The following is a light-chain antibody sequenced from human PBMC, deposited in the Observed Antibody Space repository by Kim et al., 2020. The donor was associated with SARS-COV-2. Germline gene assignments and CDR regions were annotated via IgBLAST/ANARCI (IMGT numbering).Light chain of an antibody. Sequence: QSVLTQPPSVSAAPGQKVTISCSGSSSNIGNNYVSWYQQLPGTAPKLLISGNIERPSGIPDRFSGSKSGTSATLGITGLQTGDEADYYCGTWDSSLSAVVFGGGTQLTVL. J-gene: IGLJ3*02. V-gene: IGLV1-51*01. CDR2: GNI. CDR3: GTWDSSLSAVV. CDR1: SSNIGNNY.